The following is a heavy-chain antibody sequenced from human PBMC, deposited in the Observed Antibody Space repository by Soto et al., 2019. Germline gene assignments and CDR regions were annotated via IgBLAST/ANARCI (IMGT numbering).Heavy chain of an antibody. J-gene: IGHJ6*02. CDR1: GGSISSGSYY. CDR2: SYYSGIT. Sequence: QVQLQESGPGLVKPSETLSLTCTVSGGSISSGSYYWTWIRQPPGKGLEWIGYSYYSGITTYNPSLQGRVTISVDTSKNQFSLKLTSVTAADTAVYYCARNWDGMDVWGQGTTVTVSS. D-gene: IGHD3-16*01. V-gene: IGHV4-61*01. CDR3: ARNWDGMDV.